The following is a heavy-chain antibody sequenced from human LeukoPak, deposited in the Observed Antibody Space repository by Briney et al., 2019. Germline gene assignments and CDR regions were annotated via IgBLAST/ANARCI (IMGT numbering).Heavy chain of an antibody. D-gene: IGHD2-21*01. V-gene: IGHV4-59*02. J-gene: IGHJ4*02. CDR2: VHHSGNT. CDR1: GVSVRSSF. Sequence: SATLSLTCTVSGVSVRSSFWSWLRQPPGKGLEYIGYVHHSGNTKYNPSLQSRVTMSVDTARSQFSLNLSSVTPADSAVYYCARHNGDSYLDLWAQGSLVTVSS. CDR3: ARHNGDSYLDL.